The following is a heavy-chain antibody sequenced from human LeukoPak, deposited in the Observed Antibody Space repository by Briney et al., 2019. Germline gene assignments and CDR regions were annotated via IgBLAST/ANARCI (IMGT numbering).Heavy chain of an antibody. V-gene: IGHV3-7*03. D-gene: IGHD2-15*01. CDR1: GFTFSSYW. CDR2: IKQDGSEK. CDR3: AKRRGDCSDGQGCGDY. J-gene: IGHJ4*02. Sequence: GGSLRLSCAASGFTFSSYWMSWVRQAPGKGLEWVANIKQDGSEKYYVDSVKGRFTISRDNAKNTLYLQMNSLRAEDTAVYYCAKRRGDCSDGQGCGDYWGQGTLVTVSS.